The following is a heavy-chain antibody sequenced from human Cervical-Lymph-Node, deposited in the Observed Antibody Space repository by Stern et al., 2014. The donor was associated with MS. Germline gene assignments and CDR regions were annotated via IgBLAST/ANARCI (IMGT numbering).Heavy chain of an antibody. CDR2: INEDGSEK. J-gene: IGHJ4*02. Sequence: EVQLVESGGGLVQPGGSLRLSCAASGFTFRSYWMHWVRQAPGKGLEWVANINEDGSEKRYVDSVKGRFAISRDNAKNSLYLQMNSLRDEDTAVYYCIRGGGGYWGQGTLVTVSS. CDR1: GFTFRSYW. V-gene: IGHV3-7*01. CDR3: IRGGGGY. D-gene: IGHD3-10*01.